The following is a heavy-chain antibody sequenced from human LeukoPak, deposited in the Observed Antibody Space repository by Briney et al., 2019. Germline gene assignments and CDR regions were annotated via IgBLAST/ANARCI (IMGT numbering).Heavy chain of an antibody. CDR1: GYSFTSYW. J-gene: IGHJ6*03. CDR2: IYPGDSGT. V-gene: IGHV5-51*01. CDR3: ARRPGTTLNYMDV. D-gene: IGHD1-7*01. Sequence: ASVKVSCKASGYSFTSYWIGWVRQVPGKGLEWMGIIYPGDSGTRYSPSFQGQVTISADKSISTAYLQWSSLKASDTAMYYCARRPGTTLNYMDVWGKGTTVTVSS.